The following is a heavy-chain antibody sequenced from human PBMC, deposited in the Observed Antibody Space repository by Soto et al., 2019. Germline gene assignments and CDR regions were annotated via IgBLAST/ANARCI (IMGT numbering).Heavy chain of an antibody. Sequence: QVQLVQSGAEVKKPGSSGKVFCKASGGTFSGYAISWVRQAPGQGLEGMGGIIPIFGTANYAQKFQGRVTITADESTSTAYMELSSLRSEDTAVYYCAAPYGSGSYYNGFDYWGQGTLVTVSS. D-gene: IGHD3-10*01. V-gene: IGHV1-69*12. CDR1: GGTFSGYA. J-gene: IGHJ4*02. CDR2: IIPIFGTA. CDR3: AAPYGSGSYYNGFDY.